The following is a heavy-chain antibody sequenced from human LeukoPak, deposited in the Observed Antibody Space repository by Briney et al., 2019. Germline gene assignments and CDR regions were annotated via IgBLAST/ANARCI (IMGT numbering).Heavy chain of an antibody. CDR1: GFTFSSYA. Sequence: GGSLRLSCAASGFTFSSYAMSWVRQAPGKGLEWVSSISSSGGTIYYADSVKGRFTISRDNSKNSLYLQMNSLRAEDTAVDYCARESFLYSYGGSSYYYFDPWGQGTLVTVSS. J-gene: IGHJ4*02. CDR3: ARESFLYSYGGSSYYYFDP. V-gene: IGHV3-23*01. D-gene: IGHD5-18*01. CDR2: ISSSGGTI.